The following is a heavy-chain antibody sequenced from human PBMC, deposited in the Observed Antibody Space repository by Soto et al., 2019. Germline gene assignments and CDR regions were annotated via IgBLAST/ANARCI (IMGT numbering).Heavy chain of an antibody. Sequence: QVQLQQWGAGLLKPSETLSLTCAVYGGSFSGYYWSWIRQPPGKGLEWIGEINHSGSTNYNPSLKSRVTISVDTSKNQFSLKLSSVTAADTAVYYCARGAYSSSWYLMLRLGSWWFDPWGQGTLVTVSS. D-gene: IGHD6-13*01. CDR1: GGSFSGYY. V-gene: IGHV4-34*01. CDR2: INHSGST. J-gene: IGHJ5*02. CDR3: ARGAYSSSWYLMLRLGSWWFDP.